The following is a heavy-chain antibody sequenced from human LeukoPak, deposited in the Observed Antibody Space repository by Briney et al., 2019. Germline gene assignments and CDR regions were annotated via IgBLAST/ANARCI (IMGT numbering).Heavy chain of an antibody. Sequence: PGRSLRLSCAASGYTFSNNGMHWVRQAPGKGLEWVALIWYDGTNKYYGDSVKGRFTISRDNSKNTLYLQMNSLRAEDTAVYYCARGRFGELSVATFDIWGQGTMVTVSS. CDR2: IWYDGTNK. J-gene: IGHJ3*02. V-gene: IGHV3-33*01. CDR3: ARGRFGELSVATFDI. CDR1: GYTFSNNG. D-gene: IGHD3-10*01.